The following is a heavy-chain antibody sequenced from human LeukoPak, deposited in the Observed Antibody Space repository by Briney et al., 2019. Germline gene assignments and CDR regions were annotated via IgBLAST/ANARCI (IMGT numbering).Heavy chain of an antibody. D-gene: IGHD3-22*01. CDR3: ATVFAHYYDSSGYWGAFDI. Sequence: ASVKVSCKVSGYTLTELSMHWVRRAPGKGLEWMGGFDPEDGETIYAQKFQGRVTMTEDTSTDTAHMELSSLRSEDTAVYYCATVFAHYYDSSGYWGAFDIWGQGTMVTVSS. CDR1: GYTLTELS. CDR2: FDPEDGET. V-gene: IGHV1-24*01. J-gene: IGHJ3*02.